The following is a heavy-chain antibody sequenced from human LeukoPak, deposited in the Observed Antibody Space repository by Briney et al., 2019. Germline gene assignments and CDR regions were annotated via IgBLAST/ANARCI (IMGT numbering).Heavy chain of an antibody. D-gene: IGHD4-23*01. V-gene: IGHV1-69*13. CDR2: IIPIFGTA. CDR1: GGTFSSYA. J-gene: IGHJ3*02. Sequence: PSVKVSCKASGGTFSSYAISWVRQAPGQGLEWMGGIIPIFGTANYAQKFQGRVTITADESTSTAYMELSSLRSEDTAVYYCARDTTVVTWGAFDIWGQGTMVTVSS. CDR3: ARDTTVVTWGAFDI.